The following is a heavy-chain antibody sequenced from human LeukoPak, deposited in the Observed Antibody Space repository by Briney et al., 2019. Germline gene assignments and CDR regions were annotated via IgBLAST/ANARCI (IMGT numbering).Heavy chain of an antibody. CDR2: IIPIFGTA. Sequence: ASVKVSCKASGGTFSSYAISWVRQAPGQGLEWMGGIIPIFGTANYAQKFQGRVTITADKSTSTAYMELSSLRSEDTAVYYCAREWVPRGYDFWSGYYTEESWFDPWGQGTLVTVSS. CDR1: GGTFSSYA. J-gene: IGHJ5*02. D-gene: IGHD3-3*01. CDR3: AREWVPRGYDFWSGYYTEESWFDP. V-gene: IGHV1-69*06.